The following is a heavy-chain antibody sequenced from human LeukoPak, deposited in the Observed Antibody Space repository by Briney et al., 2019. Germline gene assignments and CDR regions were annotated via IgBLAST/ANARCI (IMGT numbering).Heavy chain of an antibody. CDR1: GYTFTNYY. CDR3: ATVAGQGEGGLLWFGEGIDY. CDR2: INSNRGGT. D-gene: IGHD3-10*01. J-gene: IGHJ4*02. Sequence: ASVKVSCKASGYTFTNYYIHWVRQAPGQGLEWMGWINSNRGGTNYAQTFQGRVTMTRDTSISTAYMELSRLTSDDTAVYYCATVAGQGEGGLLWFGEGIDYWGQGTLVTVSS. V-gene: IGHV1-2*02.